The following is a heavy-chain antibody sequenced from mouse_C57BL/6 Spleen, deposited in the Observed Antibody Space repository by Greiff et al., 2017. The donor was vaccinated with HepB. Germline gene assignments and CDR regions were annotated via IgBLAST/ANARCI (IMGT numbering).Heavy chain of an antibody. CDR3: AGDNYGSSYAMDY. Sequence: VKLVESGPGLVKPSQSLFLTCSITGFPITSGYYWIWIRQSPGKPLEWMGYITHSGETFYNPSLQSPISITRETSKNQFFLQLNSVTTEDTAMYYCAGDNYGSSYAMDYWGQGTSVTVSS. CDR1: GFPITSGYY. J-gene: IGHJ4*01. D-gene: IGHD1-1*01. CDR2: ITHSGET. V-gene: IGHV12-3*01.